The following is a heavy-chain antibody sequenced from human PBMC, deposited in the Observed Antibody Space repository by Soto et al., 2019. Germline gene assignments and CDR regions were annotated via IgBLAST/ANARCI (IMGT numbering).Heavy chain of an antibody. V-gene: IGHV3-30*18. Sequence: QVQLVESGGGVVQPGRSLRLSCAASGFTFSSYGMHWVRQAPGKGLERVAVISYDGSNKYYADSVKGRFTISRDNSKNTLYLQMNSLRAEDTAVYYCAKDQLRGVRGVITYYYGMDVWGQGTTVIVSS. J-gene: IGHJ6*02. D-gene: IGHD3-10*01. CDR2: ISYDGSNK. CDR3: AKDQLRGVRGVITYYYGMDV. CDR1: GFTFSSYG.